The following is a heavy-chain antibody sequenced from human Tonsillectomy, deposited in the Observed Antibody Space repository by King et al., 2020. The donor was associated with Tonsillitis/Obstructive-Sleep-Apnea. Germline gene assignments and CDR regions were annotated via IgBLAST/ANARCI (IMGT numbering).Heavy chain of an antibody. Sequence: QLQESGPGLVKPSETLSLTCTVSGGSITSYYWSWIRPPPGKGLEWIGYIYYSGGTNYNPSLKSRVTISVDTSKNQFSLKLSSVTAADTAVYYCAREGAVMNAFDIWGQGTMVTVSS. J-gene: IGHJ3*02. CDR3: AREGAVMNAFDI. CDR1: GGSITSYY. V-gene: IGHV4-59*01. D-gene: IGHD2-8*01. CDR2: IYYSGGT.